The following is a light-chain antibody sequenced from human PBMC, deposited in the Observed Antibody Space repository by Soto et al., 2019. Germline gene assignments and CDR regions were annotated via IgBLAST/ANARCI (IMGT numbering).Light chain of an antibody. J-gene: IGKJ3*01. CDR1: QSVSSNY. CDR3: QQYGSSPLFA. Sequence: EIVLTQSPGTLSLSPGERATLSCRASQSVSSNYLSWDQQKRGQAPRLPIYGASSRATGIPDRFSGSGSGKDFTLTISSLEPEDFAVYYCQQYGSSPLFAFGPGTEVDLK. V-gene: IGKV3-20*01. CDR2: GAS.